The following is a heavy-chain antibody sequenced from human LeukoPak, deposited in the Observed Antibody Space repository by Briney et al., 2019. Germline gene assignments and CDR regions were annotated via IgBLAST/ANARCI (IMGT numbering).Heavy chain of an antibody. Sequence: ASVKVSCKASGGTFSSYAISWLRQAPGQGLEWMGGIIPIFGTANYAQKFQGRVTITADESTSTAYMELSSLRSEDTVVYFCKQKTAYDILTGYQTDDAFDIWGQGTMVTVSS. J-gene: IGHJ3*02. CDR1: GGTFSSYA. V-gene: IGHV1-69*13. CDR3: KQKTAYDILTGYQTDDAFDI. CDR2: IIPIFGTA. D-gene: IGHD3-9*01.